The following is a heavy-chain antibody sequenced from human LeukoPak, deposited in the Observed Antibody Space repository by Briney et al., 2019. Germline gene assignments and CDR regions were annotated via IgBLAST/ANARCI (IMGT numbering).Heavy chain of an antibody. CDR3: ARAGYYDSSGYYPYLFDY. D-gene: IGHD3-22*01. CDR2: IYYSGST. Sequence: SETLSLTCTVSSDSINSDYWAWLRQPPGKGLEWIGYIYYSGSTNYNPSLKSRVTISVDTSKNLFSLKLSSVTAADTAVYYCARAGYYDSSGYYPYLFDYWGQGTLVTVSS. V-gene: IGHV4-59*01. CDR1: SDSINSDY. J-gene: IGHJ4*02.